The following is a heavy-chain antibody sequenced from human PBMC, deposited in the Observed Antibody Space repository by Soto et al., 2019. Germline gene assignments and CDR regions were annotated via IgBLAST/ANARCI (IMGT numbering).Heavy chain of an antibody. CDR1: GGTFSSYT. V-gene: IGHV1-69*02. Sequence: QVQLVQSGAEVKKPGSSVKVSCKASGGTFSSYTISWVRQAPGQGLEWMGRIIPILGIANYAQKFQGRVTITADKSTSTGYMELSSLRSEDTAVYSCFVLTGDWYFDLWGRGTLVTVSS. J-gene: IGHJ2*01. CDR2: IIPILGIA. CDR3: FVLTGDWYFDL.